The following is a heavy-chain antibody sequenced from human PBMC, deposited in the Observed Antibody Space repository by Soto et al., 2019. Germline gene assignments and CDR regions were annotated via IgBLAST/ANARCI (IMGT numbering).Heavy chain of an antibody. CDR2: ISYDGSNK. D-gene: IGHD4-17*01. V-gene: IGHV3-30-3*01. CDR1: GFTFSSYA. Sequence: RRLSCAASGFTFSSYAMHWVRQAPGKGLEWVAVISYDGSNKYYADSVKGRFTISRDNSKNTLYLQMNSLRAEDTAVYYCARALGDYGDCWGQGTLVTVSS. J-gene: IGHJ4*02. CDR3: ARALGDYGDC.